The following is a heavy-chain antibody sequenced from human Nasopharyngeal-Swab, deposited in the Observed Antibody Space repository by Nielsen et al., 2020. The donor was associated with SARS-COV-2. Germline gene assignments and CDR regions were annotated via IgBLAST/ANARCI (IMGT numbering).Heavy chain of an antibody. D-gene: IGHD6-6*01. Sequence: VKVSCKASGGTFSSYAISWVRQAPGQGLEWMGGIIPIFGTADYAQKFQDRVAITADESTSTAYMELSSLRSEDTAVYYCARSGYSNSDIDYWGQGTLVTVSS. CDR2: IIPIFGTA. CDR3: ARSGYSNSDIDY. CDR1: GGTFSSYA. J-gene: IGHJ4*02. V-gene: IGHV1-69*13.